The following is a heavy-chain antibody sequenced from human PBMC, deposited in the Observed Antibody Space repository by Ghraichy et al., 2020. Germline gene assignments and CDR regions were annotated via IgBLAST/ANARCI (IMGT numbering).Heavy chain of an antibody. V-gene: IGHV1-3*01. CDR2: INVGNGNT. J-gene: IGHJ4*02. Sequence: ASVKVSCKASVYTFKSYNMHWVRQAPGQRLEWMGWINVGNGNTKYSQKLQGRVTITRDTYATTVYMELSRLRSEDTAVYYCARDFPPPGWYTMGPGDYWGQGTLVTVSS. CDR3: ARDFPPPGWYTMGPGDY. CDR1: VYTFKSYN. D-gene: IGHD6-19*01.